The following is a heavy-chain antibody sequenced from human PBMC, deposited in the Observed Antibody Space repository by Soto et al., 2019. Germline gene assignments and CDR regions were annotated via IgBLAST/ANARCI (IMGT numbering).Heavy chain of an antibody. CDR2: ISHSGST. Sequence: SETLSLTCAVHGGSFSGYYWSWIRQSPGKGLEWIGEISHSGSTNYIPSLKSRLTISIDTSKNQFSLSLTSVTAADTAVYYCARGTSVRGVLVPFDYWGQGTLVTVSS. CDR3: ARGTSVRGVLVPFDY. V-gene: IGHV4-34*01. CDR1: GGSFSGYY. J-gene: IGHJ4*02. D-gene: IGHD3-10*01.